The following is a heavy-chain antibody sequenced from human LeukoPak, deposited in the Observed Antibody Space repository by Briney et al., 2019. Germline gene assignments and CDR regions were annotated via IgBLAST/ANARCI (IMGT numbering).Heavy chain of an antibody. Sequence: TSETLSLTCTVSGGSISSSSYYWGWIRQPPGKGLEWIGSIYYSGSTYYNPSLKSRVTISVDTSKNQFSLKLSSVTAADTAVYYCARDRTIVVVTATYDAFDIWGQGTMVTISS. D-gene: IGHD2-21*02. V-gene: IGHV4-39*07. J-gene: IGHJ3*02. CDR3: ARDRTIVVVTATYDAFDI. CDR2: IYYSGST. CDR1: GGSISSSSYY.